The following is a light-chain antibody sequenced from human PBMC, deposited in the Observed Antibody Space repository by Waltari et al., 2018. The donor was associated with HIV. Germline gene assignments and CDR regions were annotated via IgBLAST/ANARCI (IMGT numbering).Light chain of an antibody. CDR2: GTN. CDR3: QSYDSSLSVNWV. CDR1: TSKIGAGYD. Sequence: QSVLKQPPSVSGAPGQRVTISCTGITSKIGAGYDVHWYQHLPGTAPKLLIYGTNNRPSGVPDRFSGSRSGTSSSLAITGLQAEDEAVYYCQSYDSSLSVNWVFGGGTKLTVL. V-gene: IGLV1-40*01. J-gene: IGLJ3*02.